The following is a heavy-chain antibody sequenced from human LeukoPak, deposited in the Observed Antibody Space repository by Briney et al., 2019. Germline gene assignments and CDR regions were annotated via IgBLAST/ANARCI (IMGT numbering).Heavy chain of an antibody. CDR1: GFTFSSYS. V-gene: IGHV3-21*01. Sequence: GGSLRLSCAASGFTFSSYSMNWVRQAPGKGLEWVSSISSSSSYIYYADSVKGRFTISRDNAKNSLYLQMNSLRAEDTAVYYCARDPSDYYDSSGYNVQDWGQGTLVTVSS. D-gene: IGHD3-22*01. CDR2: ISSSSSYI. CDR3: ARDPSDYYDSSGYNVQD. J-gene: IGHJ1*01.